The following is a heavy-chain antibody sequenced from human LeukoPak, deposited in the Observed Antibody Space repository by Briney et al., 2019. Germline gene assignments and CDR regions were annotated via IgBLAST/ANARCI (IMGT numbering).Heavy chain of an antibody. J-gene: IGHJ4*02. D-gene: IGHD3-22*01. CDR1: GFTFSSYS. V-gene: IGHV3-21*01. CDR2: ISSSSSYI. CDR3: AREVSYDSSGYYSPLMDY. Sequence: PGGSLRLSCAASGFTFSSYSMNWVRQAPGKGLEWVSSISSSSSYIYYADSVKGRFTISRDNAKNSLYLQMNSLRAEDTAVYYCAREVSYDSSGYYSPLMDYWGQGTLVTVSS.